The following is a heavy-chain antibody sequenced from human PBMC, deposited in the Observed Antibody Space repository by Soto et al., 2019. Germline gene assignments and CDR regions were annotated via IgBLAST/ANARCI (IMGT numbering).Heavy chain of an antibody. V-gene: IGHV1-2*02. CDR1: GYTFTSYY. Sequence: QVQLVQSGAEVKKPGASVKVSCKASGYTFTSYYMHWVRQAPGQGLEWMGWINPNSGGTNYAQKFQGRVTMTRDTSISTAYMELSRLRSDDTAVYYCARDRGRFLVRSAQFDPWGQGTLVTVSS. D-gene: IGHD3-3*01. CDR2: INPNSGGT. J-gene: IGHJ5*02. CDR3: ARDRGRFLVRSAQFDP.